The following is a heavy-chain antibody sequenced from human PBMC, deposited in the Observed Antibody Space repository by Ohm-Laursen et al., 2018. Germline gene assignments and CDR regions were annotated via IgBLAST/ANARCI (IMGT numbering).Heavy chain of an antibody. V-gene: IGHV1-2*02. CDR1: GYTFTSYD. CDR3: ERQPKNSFDY. CDR2: INPNSGGT. J-gene: IGHJ4*02. Sequence: SVKASCQASGYTFTSYDINWVRQATGQGLEWMGWINPNSGGTSYTQKFQGRVTMTRDTSISTAYMELTSLISDDTAVYYCERQPKNSFDYWGQGTLVTVSS.